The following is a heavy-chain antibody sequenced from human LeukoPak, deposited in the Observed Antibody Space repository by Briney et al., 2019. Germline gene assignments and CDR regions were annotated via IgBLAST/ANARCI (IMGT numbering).Heavy chain of an antibody. CDR3: ASRPGYYYDSSGYYRGGQHFDY. Sequence: PSETLSLTYTVSGGSISSSSYYWGWIRQPPGEGLEWIGSIYYSGSTYYNPSLKSRVTISVDTSKNQFSLKLSSVTAADTAVYYCASRPGYYYDSSGYYRGGQHFDYWGQGTLVTVSS. D-gene: IGHD3-22*01. CDR1: GGSISSSSYY. V-gene: IGHV4-39*01. CDR2: IYYSGST. J-gene: IGHJ4*02.